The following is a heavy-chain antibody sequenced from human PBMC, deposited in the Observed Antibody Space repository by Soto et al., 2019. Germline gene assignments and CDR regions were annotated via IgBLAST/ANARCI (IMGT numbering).Heavy chain of an antibody. CDR1: GFTFKLYT. CDR2: CTPSSSSI. Sequence: EVQLVESGGGLVKPGGSLRLSCAASGFTFKLYTMHWVRQAPGKGLEWVSFCTPSSSSITYADSVEGRFTISRDNARNSLYLQIHNLRAEDTAVYYCARVASSSLDHWGLGTLFTVSS. J-gene: IGHJ4*02. CDR3: ARVASSSLDH. V-gene: IGHV3-21*01.